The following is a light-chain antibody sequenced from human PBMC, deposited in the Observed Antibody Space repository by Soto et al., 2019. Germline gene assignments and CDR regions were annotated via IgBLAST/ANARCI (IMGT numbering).Light chain of an antibody. J-gene: IGLJ2*01. CDR2: EVS. CDR1: SSDVGGYNY. Sequence: QSALTQPASVSGSPGQSITISCTGTSSDVGGYNYVSWYQQHPGKAPKLMIYEVSNRTSGVSNRFAGSKSGNTASLTISGLQAEAEADYYCSSYTSSSTVVFGGGTTLTVL. CDR3: SSYTSSSTVV. V-gene: IGLV2-14*01.